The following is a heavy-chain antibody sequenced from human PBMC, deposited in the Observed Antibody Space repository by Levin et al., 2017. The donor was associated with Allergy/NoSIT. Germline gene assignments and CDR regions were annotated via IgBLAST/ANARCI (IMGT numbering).Heavy chain of an antibody. D-gene: IGHD2-15*01. CDR1: GFTFSSYA. V-gene: IGHV3-23*01. J-gene: IGHJ4*02. CDR2: ISGSGGST. CDR3: AKGRDGGYCSGGSCYQFDY. Sequence: QTGGSLRLSCAASGFTFSSYAMSWVRQAPGKGLEWVSAISGSGGSTYYADSVKGRFTISRDNSKNTLYLQMNSLRAEDTAVYYCAKGRDGGYCSGGSCYQFDYWGQGTLVTVSS.